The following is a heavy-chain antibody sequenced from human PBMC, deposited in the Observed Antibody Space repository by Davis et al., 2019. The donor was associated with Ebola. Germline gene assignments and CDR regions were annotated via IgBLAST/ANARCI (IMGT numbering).Heavy chain of an antibody. Sequence: SETLSLTCAVSGASTSSYYWSWIRQPPGKGLEWIGYFDYIGNTKYNPSLKSRLTLSLDTSKSQFSLKLDSVIAADTAIYYCATMTRIGTYWYFDLWGRGTLVTVSS. J-gene: IGHJ2*01. CDR1: GASTSSYY. V-gene: IGHV4-59*12. D-gene: IGHD4-11*01. CDR3: ATMTRIGTYWYFDL. CDR2: FDYIGNT.